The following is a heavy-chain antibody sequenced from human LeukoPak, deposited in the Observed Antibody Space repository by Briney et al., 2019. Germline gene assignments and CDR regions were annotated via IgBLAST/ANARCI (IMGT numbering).Heavy chain of an antibody. Sequence: QSGGSLRLSCAASGFTFSDYSMNWVRQAPGKGLEWVSVIYSGGSTYYADSVKGRFTISRDNSKNTLYLQMNSLRAEDTAVYYCAREAVRVVYWGQGTLVTVSS. V-gene: IGHV3-66*01. J-gene: IGHJ4*02. CDR3: AREAVRVVY. CDR1: GFTFSDYS. CDR2: IYSGGST. D-gene: IGHD2-15*01.